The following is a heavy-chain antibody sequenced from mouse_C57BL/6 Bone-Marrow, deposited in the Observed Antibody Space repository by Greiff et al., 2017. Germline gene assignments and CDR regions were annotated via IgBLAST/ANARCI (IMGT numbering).Heavy chain of an antibody. D-gene: IGHD1-1*01. V-gene: IGHV8-8*01. CDR2: IWWDDDK. J-gene: IGHJ3*01. CDR1: GFSLSTFGLG. CDR3: ARIYPIYYYGSSYGCAY. Sequence: QVTLKVSGPGILQPSQTLSLTCSFSGFSLSTFGLGVGWIRQPSGKGLEWLAHIWWDDDKYYNPALKSRLTISKETSKNQVFIKIANVDTADTATYYCARIYPIYYYGSSYGCAYWGQGTLVTVSA.